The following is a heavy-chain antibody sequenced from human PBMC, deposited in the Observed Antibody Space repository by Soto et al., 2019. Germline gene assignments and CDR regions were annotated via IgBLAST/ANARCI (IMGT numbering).Heavy chain of an antibody. CDR2: ISYDGSNK. J-gene: IGHJ3*02. CDR1: GFTFSSYA. V-gene: IGHV3-30-3*01. CDR3: ARGDYYDISGPFSDAFDI. Sequence: PGGSLRLSCAASGFTFSSYAMHWVRQAPGKGLEWVAVISYDGSNKYYADSVKGRFTISRDNSKNTLYLQMNSLRAEDTAVYYCARGDYYDISGPFSDAFDIWGQGTMVTVSS. D-gene: IGHD3-22*01.